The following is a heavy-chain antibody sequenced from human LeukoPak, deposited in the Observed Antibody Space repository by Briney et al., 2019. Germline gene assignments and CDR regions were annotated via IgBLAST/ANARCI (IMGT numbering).Heavy chain of an antibody. Sequence: GGTLRLSCAASGFTFSSYGMSWVRQAPGKGLEWVSAISGSGGSTYCADSVKGRFTISRDNSKNTLYLQMNSLRAEDTAVYYCAKDSTSYDSSGYYYWGQGTLVTVSS. D-gene: IGHD3-22*01. CDR2: ISGSGGST. CDR3: AKDSTSYDSSGYYY. V-gene: IGHV3-23*01. J-gene: IGHJ4*02. CDR1: GFTFSSYG.